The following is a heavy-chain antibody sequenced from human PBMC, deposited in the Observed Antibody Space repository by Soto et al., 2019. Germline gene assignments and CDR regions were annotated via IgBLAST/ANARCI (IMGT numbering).Heavy chain of an antibody. CDR3: ARGGARWPGYFDS. J-gene: IGHJ4*02. V-gene: IGHV4-30-4*08. Sequence: SETLSLTCSVSGGSISGDYYWSWIRQSPEKGLEWIGYIYYSGSSYFNPDLQSRLSMSLDTSKNQFSLKLRSVTAADTAVYYRARGGARWPGYFDSWGQGALVTVSS. D-gene: IGHD2-15*01. CDR1: GGSISGDYY. CDR2: IYYSGSS.